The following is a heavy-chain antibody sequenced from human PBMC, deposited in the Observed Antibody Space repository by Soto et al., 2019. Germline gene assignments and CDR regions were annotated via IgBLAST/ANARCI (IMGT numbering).Heavy chain of an antibody. CDR1: GGSISSGGDS. CDR3: ARVGYDFWSGYYNWFDP. CDR2: IYHSGST. Sequence: SETLSLTCAVSGGSISSGGDSWSWIRQPPGKGLEWIGYIYHSGSTYYNPSLKSRVTISVDRSKNQFSLKLSSVTAADTAVYYCARVGYDFWSGYYNWFDPWGPGTLVTVSS. D-gene: IGHD3-3*01. J-gene: IGHJ5*02. V-gene: IGHV4-30-2*01.